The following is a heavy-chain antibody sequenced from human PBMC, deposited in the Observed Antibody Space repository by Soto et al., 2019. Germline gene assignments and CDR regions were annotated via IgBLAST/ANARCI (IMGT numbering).Heavy chain of an antibody. J-gene: IGHJ4*02. Sequence: QLQLQESGPGLVKPSETLSLTCTVSGGSITSGSYYWGWIRQPPGKGLEWIGSIYYSASTYYNPSINSRVTMAVDTSKNQLSLKLSSVTAADTAVYYCARHRQNVDTAISYWGQGTLVTVSS. CDR2: IYYSAST. CDR1: GGSITSGSYY. V-gene: IGHV4-39*01. CDR3: ARHRQNVDTAISY. D-gene: IGHD5-18*01.